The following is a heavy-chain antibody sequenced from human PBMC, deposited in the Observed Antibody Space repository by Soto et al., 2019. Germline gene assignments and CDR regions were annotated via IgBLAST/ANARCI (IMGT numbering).Heavy chain of an antibody. D-gene: IGHD6-13*01. CDR3: AKVRYSSSWSFRDFDY. J-gene: IGHJ4*02. CDR1: GFTFSSYA. V-gene: IGHV3-23*01. Sequence: GGSLRLSCAASGFTFSSYAMSWVRQAPGKGLEWVSAISGSGGSTYYADSVKGRFTISRDNSKNTLYLQMNSLRAEDTALYYCAKVRYSSSWSFRDFDYWGQGTLVTVSS. CDR2: ISGSGGST.